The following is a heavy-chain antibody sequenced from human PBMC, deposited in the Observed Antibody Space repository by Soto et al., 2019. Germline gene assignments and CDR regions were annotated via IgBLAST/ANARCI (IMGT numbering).Heavy chain of an antibody. CDR1: GFTFSSYG. V-gene: IGHV3-33*01. J-gene: IGHJ2*01. D-gene: IGHD6-6*01. CDR2: IWYDGSNK. Sequence: QVQLVESGGGVVQPGRSLRLSCAASGFTFSSYGMHWVRQAPGKGLEWVAVIWYDGSNKYYADSVKGRFTISRDNSKNTLYLQRNSLRAEATAVYYCARDGRRYSSSSLYFDLWGRGTLVTVSS. CDR3: ARDGRRYSSSSLYFDL.